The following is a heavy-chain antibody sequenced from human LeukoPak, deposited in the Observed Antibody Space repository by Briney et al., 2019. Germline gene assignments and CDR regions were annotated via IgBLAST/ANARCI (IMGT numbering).Heavy chain of an antibody. CDR1: GGTFSSYA. CDR3: ARESYYYDSSGYGDAFDI. Sequence: SVKVSCKASGGTFSSYAISWVRLAPGQGLEWMGRIIPILGIANYAQKFQGRVTITADKSTSTAYMELSSLRSEDTAVYYCARESYYYDSSGYGDAFDIWGQGTMVTVSS. V-gene: IGHV1-69*04. J-gene: IGHJ3*02. D-gene: IGHD3-22*01. CDR2: IIPILGIA.